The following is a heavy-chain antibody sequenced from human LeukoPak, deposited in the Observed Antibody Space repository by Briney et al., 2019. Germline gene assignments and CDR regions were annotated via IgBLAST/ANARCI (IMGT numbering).Heavy chain of an antibody. D-gene: IGHD5-24*01. CDR3: ARDRDGSNINDAFDI. CDR2: INPSGGST. V-gene: IGHV1-46*01. Sequence: GASVKVSCKASGYTFTSYGISWVRRAPGQGLEWMGIINPSGGSTSYAQKFQGRVTMTRDTSTSTVYMELSSLRSEDTAVYYCARDRDGSNINDAFDIWGQGTMVTVSS. CDR1: GYTFTSYG. J-gene: IGHJ3*02.